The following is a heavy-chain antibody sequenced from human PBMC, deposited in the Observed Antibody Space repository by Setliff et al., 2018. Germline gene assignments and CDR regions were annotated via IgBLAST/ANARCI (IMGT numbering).Heavy chain of an antibody. V-gene: IGHV4-59*01. CDR2: IYSSGSS. Sequence: PSETLSLTCGVSGGSISSSYWTWIRQPPGKGLEWIGYIYSSGSSNYKPSLKSRVTISVDTSKNQFSLRLSSVTAADTAVYYCARAAKYDSSGYYGFWFDPWGQGNLVTVSS. J-gene: IGHJ5*02. D-gene: IGHD3-22*01. CDR1: GGSISSSY. CDR3: ARAAKYDSSGYYGFWFDP.